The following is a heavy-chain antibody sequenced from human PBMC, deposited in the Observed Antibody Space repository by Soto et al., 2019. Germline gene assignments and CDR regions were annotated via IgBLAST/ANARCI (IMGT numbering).Heavy chain of an antibody. CDR3: ARGVRRITMIVVVIRSLYYFDY. Sequence: ASVKVSCKASGYPFTSYDINWVRQATGQGLEWMGWMNPNSGNTGYAQKFQGRVTMTRNTSISTAYMELSRLRSEDTAVYYCARGVRRITMIVVVIRSLYYFDYWGQGTLVTVSS. V-gene: IGHV1-8*01. J-gene: IGHJ4*02. CDR1: GYPFTSYD. CDR2: MNPNSGNT. D-gene: IGHD3-22*01.